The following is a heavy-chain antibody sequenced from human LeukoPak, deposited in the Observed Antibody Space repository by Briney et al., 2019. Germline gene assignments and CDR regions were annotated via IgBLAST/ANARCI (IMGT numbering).Heavy chain of an antibody. CDR1: GGTFISYA. V-gene: IGHV1-69*05. CDR2: IIPIFGTA. D-gene: IGHD3-16*02. CDR3: AIGLRLGELSLYQPFDY. Sequence: ASVKVSCKASGGTFISYAISWVGQAPGQGVEWMGRIIPIFGTANYAQKFQGRVTITTDESTSTAYMELSSLRSEDTAVYYCAIGLRLGELSLYQPFDYWGQGTLVTVSS. J-gene: IGHJ4*02.